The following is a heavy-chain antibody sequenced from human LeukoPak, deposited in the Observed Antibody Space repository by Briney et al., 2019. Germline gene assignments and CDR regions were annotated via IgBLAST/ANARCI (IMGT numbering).Heavy chain of an antibody. V-gene: IGHV1-8*01. CDR3: VRDGEGVAISVNYWFDP. J-gene: IGHJ5*02. Sequence: ASVKVYCKASGFTFTSYDINWVRQASGQGLEWMGWMNPNTGDTGYAQKFQGRVTMTRDISISTAYMELRGLRSEDTAIYYCVRDGEGVAISVNYWFDPWGQGTLVTVSS. CDR2: MNPNTGDT. CDR1: GFTFTSYD. D-gene: IGHD3-10*01.